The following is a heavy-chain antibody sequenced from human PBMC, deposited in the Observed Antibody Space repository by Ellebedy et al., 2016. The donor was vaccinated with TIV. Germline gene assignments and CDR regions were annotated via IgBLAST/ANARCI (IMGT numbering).Heavy chain of an antibody. V-gene: IGHV3-7*03. CDR2: IKQDGSET. CDR1: GFTFSNYW. Sequence: GESLKISCAASGFTFSNYWMSWVRQAPGKGLEWVANIKQDGSETYYVDSVRGRFTISRDNSKNTLYLQMNSLRAGDTAIYYCARLRYFGSGSYSDYWGQGTLVTVSS. CDR3: ARLRYFGSGSYSDY. J-gene: IGHJ4*02. D-gene: IGHD3-10*01.